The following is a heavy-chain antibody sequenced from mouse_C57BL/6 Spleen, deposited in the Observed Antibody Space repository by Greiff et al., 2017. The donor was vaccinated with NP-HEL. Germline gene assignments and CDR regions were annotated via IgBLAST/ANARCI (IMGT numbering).Heavy chain of an antibody. CDR2: ISYDGSN. V-gene: IGHV3-6*01. CDR3: ARGGPRDYFDY. J-gene: IGHJ2*01. Sequence: EVQLQQSGPGLVKPSQSLSLTCSVTGYSITSGYYWNWIRQFPGNKLEWMGYISYDGSNNYNPSLKNRISITRDTSKNQFCLKLNSVTTEDTATYYCARGGPRDYFDYWGQGTTLTVSS. D-gene: IGHD3-3*01. CDR1: GYSITSGYY.